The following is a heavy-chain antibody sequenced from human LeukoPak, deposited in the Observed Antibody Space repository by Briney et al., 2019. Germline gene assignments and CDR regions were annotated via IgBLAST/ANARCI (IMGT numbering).Heavy chain of an antibody. CDR2: IYYSGST. D-gene: IGHD1-26*01. J-gene: IGHJ4*02. CDR3: ATTHYSGSYDY. CDR1: GGSISSYY. Sequence: SETLSLTCTVPGGSISSYYWSWIRQPPGKGLEWIGYIYYSGSTNYNPSLKSRVTISVDTSKNQFSLKLSSVTAADTAVYYFATTHYSGSYDYWGQGTLVTVSS. V-gene: IGHV4-59*01.